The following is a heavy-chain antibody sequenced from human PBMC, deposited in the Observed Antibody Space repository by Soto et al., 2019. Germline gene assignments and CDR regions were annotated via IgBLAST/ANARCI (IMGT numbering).Heavy chain of an antibody. J-gene: IGHJ3*02. CDR2: ISGSGGTT. V-gene: IGHV3-23*01. D-gene: IGHD6-19*01. CDR1: GFTFSSYA. Sequence: EVQLLESGGGLVQPGGSLRRSCAASGFTFSSYAMSWVRQAPGKGLEWVSAISGSGGTTYYADSVKGRFTFSRDNSKNTLYLQMNSLRAEDTAVYYCAKTANGWFSAFEIWGQGTMVTVSS. CDR3: AKTANGWFSAFEI.